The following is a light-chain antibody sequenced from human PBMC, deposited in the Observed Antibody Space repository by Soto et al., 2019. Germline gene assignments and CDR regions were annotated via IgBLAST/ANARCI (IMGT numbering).Light chain of an antibody. J-gene: IGKJ1*01. CDR1: QDIYKY. CDR2: AAS. CDR3: QKYNSAPWT. Sequence: DIPMTQSPSSLSASVGDTVTITCRASQDIYKYLAWYQQKPGKVPKLLISAASTLHSGVPSRYRGSGSGTDFSLTITNLQPEDVATYYCQKYNSAPWTFGPGTNVEIK. V-gene: IGKV1-27*01.